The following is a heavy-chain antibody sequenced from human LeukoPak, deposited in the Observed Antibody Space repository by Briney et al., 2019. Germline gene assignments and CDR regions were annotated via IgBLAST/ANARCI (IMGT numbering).Heavy chain of an antibody. CDR2: ISAYNGNT. D-gene: IGHD3-3*01. CDR3: ARVQGYYDFWSGYYEVGRFDY. V-gene: IGHV1-18*01. J-gene: IGHJ4*02. Sequence: ASVKVSCKASGYTFTSYGISWVRQAPGQGLEWMGWISAYNGNTNYAQKLQGRVTMTTDISTSTAYMELRSLRSDDTAVYYCARVQGYYDFWSGYYEVGRFDYWGQGTLVTVSS. CDR1: GYTFTSYG.